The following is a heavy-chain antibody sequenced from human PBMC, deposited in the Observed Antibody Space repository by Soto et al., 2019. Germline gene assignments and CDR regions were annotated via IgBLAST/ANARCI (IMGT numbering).Heavy chain of an antibody. D-gene: IGHD3-22*01. CDR3: ARVNAYYDSSGNFDY. CDR2: IYYSGST. Sequence: SETLSLTFTVSGGSISSGGYYWSWIRQHPGKGLEWIGYIYYSGSTYYNPSLKSRVTISVDTSKNQFSLKLSSVTAADTAVYYCARVNAYYDSSGNFDYWGQGTLVTVSS. V-gene: IGHV4-31*03. J-gene: IGHJ4*02. CDR1: GGSISSGGYY.